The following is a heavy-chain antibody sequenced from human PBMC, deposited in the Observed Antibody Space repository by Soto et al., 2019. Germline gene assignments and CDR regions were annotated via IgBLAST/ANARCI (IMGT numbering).Heavy chain of an antibody. CDR3: ARDPYGYYDSSGYPALHFDY. V-gene: IGHV3-33*01. CDR2: IWYDGSKK. D-gene: IGHD3-22*01. J-gene: IGHJ4*02. CDR1: VFTFISYG. Sequence: PGWSLRLSCASSVFTFISYGMHWVRQAPGKGLEWVAVIWYDGSKKYYADSVKGRFTISRDNSKNTLYLQMNSLRAEDTAVYYCARDPYGYYDSSGYPALHFDYWGQGTLVTVSS.